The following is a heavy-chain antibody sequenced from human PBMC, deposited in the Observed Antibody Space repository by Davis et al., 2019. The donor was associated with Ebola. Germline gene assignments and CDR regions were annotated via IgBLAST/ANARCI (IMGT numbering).Heavy chain of an antibody. J-gene: IGHJ6*02. V-gene: IGHV1-58*02. CDR1: GFTFTSSA. D-gene: IGHD1-20*01. CDR2: IVVGSGNT. Sequence: AASVKVSCRASGFTFTSSAMQWVRQARGQRLEWIGWIVVGSGNTNYAQKFQERVTITRDMSTSTAYMELSSLRSEDTAVYYCARFGPGLSGNWNRRRDYYYYGMDVWGQGTTVTVSS. CDR3: ARFGPGLSGNWNRRRDYYYYGMDV.